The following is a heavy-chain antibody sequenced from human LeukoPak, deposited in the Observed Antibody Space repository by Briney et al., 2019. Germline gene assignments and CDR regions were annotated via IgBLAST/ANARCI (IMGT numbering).Heavy chain of an antibody. CDR1: GFTFDDYA. Sequence: GGSLRLSCAASGFTFDDYAMHWVRQAPGKGPEWVSLISGDGGSTYYADSVKGRFTISRDNSKNSLYLQMNSLRTEDTALYYCAKDMAPPYSGSYFGTDYWGQGTLVTVSS. D-gene: IGHD1-26*01. J-gene: IGHJ4*02. V-gene: IGHV3-43*02. CDR3: AKDMAPPYSGSYFGTDY. CDR2: ISGDGGST.